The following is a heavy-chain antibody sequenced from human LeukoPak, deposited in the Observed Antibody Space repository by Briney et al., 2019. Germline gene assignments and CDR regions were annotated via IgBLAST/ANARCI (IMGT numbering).Heavy chain of an antibody. V-gene: IGHV3-21*06. CDR2: ISSSSYI. Sequence: GGSLRLSCAASGFTFSSYSMNWVRQAPGKGLEWVSSISSSSYIYYADSMKGRFTISRDNAKDSLYLQMNSLRVEDTAVYYCLRGDRRDYWGQGTLVTVSS. J-gene: IGHJ4*02. CDR1: GFTFSSYS. CDR3: LRGDRRDY.